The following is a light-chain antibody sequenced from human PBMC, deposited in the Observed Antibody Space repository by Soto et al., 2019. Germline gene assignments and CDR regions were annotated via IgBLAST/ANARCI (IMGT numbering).Light chain of an antibody. J-gene: IGKJ3*01. CDR2: KAS. Sequence: DIQMTQSPSILSASVGDRVTITCRASQSISSWLAWYQQKPGKAPNLLIHKASHLESGVPSRFSGSGSGTEFTLTISSLQPGDFAVYFCQQYNNWPPVTFGPGTKVDNK. CDR1: QSISSW. CDR3: QQYNNWPPVT. V-gene: IGKV1-5*03.